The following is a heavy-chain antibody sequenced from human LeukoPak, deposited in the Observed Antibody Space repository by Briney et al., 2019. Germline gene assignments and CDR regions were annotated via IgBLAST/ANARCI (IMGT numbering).Heavy chain of an antibody. CDR2: ISGSGGST. Sequence: PGGSLRLSCAASGFTFSSYAMSWVRQAPGKGLEWVSAISGSGGSTYYAGSVKGRFTISRDNSKNTLYLQMNSLRAEDTAVYYCAKGPPMIVVVITYMDVWGKGTTVTVSS. D-gene: IGHD3-22*01. V-gene: IGHV3-23*01. CDR3: AKGPPMIVVVITYMDV. CDR1: GFTFSSYA. J-gene: IGHJ6*03.